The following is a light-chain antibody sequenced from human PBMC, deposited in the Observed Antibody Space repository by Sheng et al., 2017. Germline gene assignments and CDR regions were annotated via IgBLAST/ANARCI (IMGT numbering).Light chain of an antibody. CDR1: SSDVGGYNY. CDR3: SSYTSSSTPCV. J-gene: IGLJ1*01. CDR2: DVS. V-gene: IGLV2-14*03. Sequence: QSALTQPDSVSGSPGQSITISCTGTSSDVGGYNYVSWYQQHPGKAPKLMIYDVSNRPSGVSNRFSGSKSGNTASLTISGLQAEDEADYYCSSYTSSSTPCVFGTGTKVTVL.